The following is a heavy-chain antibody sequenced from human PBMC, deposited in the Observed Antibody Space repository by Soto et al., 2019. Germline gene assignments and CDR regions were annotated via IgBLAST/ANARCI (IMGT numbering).Heavy chain of an antibody. D-gene: IGHD6-13*01. CDR2: ISAYNGGT. V-gene: IGHV1-18*01. Sequence: DSVKVCFKTSGYPFTTYGIRLVRQAPGQGLEWMGWISAYNGGTNYAQKFQDRLTMTTDTSTSTAYMELRSLRSDDTAVYFCARANNASNWDYWGQGIMVTVSS. CDR3: ARANNASNWDY. J-gene: IGHJ4*02. CDR1: GYPFTTYG.